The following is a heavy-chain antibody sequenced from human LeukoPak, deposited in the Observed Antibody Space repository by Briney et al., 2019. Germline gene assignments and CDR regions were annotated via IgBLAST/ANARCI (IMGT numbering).Heavy chain of an antibody. D-gene: IGHD3-22*01. CDR1: GGSFSGYY. CDR2: INHSGST. CDR3: ARGHLIVVVT. Sequence: SETLSLTCAVYGGSFSGYYWSWIRQPPGKGLEWIGEINHSGSTNYNPSLKSRVTISVDTSKNQFSLKLSSVTAADTAVYYCARGHLIVVVTWGQGTLVTVSS. V-gene: IGHV4-34*01. J-gene: IGHJ4*02.